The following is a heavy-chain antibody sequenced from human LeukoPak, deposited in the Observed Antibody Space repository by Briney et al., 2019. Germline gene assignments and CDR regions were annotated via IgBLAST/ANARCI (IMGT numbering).Heavy chain of an antibody. CDR1: GFTFSSYA. CDR2: ISYDGSNK. V-gene: IGHV3-30-3*01. Sequence: GGSLRLSCAASGFTFSSYAMHWVRQAPGKGLEWVAVISYDGSNKYYADSVKGRFTISRDNSKNTLYLQMNSLRAEDTAVYYCARSYDSSGYYLQYYFDYWGQGTLVTVSS. CDR3: ARSYDSSGYYLQYYFDY. D-gene: IGHD3-22*01. J-gene: IGHJ4*02.